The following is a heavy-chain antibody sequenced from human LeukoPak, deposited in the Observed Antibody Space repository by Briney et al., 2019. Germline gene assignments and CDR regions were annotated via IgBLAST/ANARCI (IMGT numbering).Heavy chain of an antibody. Sequence: ASVKVSCKASGYTFTSYAMRWVRQAPGQRLEWMGWINAGNGNTKYSQKFQGRVTITRDTSASTAYMELSSLRSEDTAVYYCARGSPVLRFLEWLFHGDYWGQGTLVTVSS. CDR3: ARGSPVLRFLEWLFHGDY. CDR2: INAGNGNT. V-gene: IGHV1-3*01. J-gene: IGHJ4*02. D-gene: IGHD3-3*01. CDR1: GYTFTSYA.